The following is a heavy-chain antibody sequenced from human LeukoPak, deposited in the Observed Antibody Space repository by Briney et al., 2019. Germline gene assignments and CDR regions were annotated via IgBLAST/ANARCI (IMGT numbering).Heavy chain of an antibody. V-gene: IGHV3-48*04. J-gene: IGHJ3*02. D-gene: IGHD3-16*01. CDR3: ARDRGRTNMAFDI. Sequence: GGSLRLSCAASGFTFNSYSMNWVRQAPGKGLEWVSYISSSSSTIYYADSVKGRFTISRDNAKNSLYLQMNSLRAEDTAVYYCARDRGRTNMAFDIWGQGTMVTVSS. CDR2: ISSSSSTI. CDR1: GFTFNSYS.